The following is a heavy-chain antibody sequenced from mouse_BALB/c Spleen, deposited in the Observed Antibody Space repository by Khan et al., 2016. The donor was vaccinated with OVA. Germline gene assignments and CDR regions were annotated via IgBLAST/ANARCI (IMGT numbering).Heavy chain of an antibody. J-gene: IGHJ3*01. CDR2: ISYSGNT. D-gene: IGHD2-4*01. CDR1: GYSITSEYT. CDR3: ARKDYYDYDPFPY. V-gene: IGHV3-2*02. Sequence: DVKLQESGPGLVKPSQSLSLTCTVTGYSITSEYTWNWIRQFPGNKLEWMGFISYSGNTRYNPSLKSRIPITRDTSKNQFFLQLNSVTSEDTATYYCARKDYYDYDPFPYWGQGTLVTVSA.